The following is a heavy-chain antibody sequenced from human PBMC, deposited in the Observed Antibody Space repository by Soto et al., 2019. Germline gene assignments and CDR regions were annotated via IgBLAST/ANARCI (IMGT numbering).Heavy chain of an antibody. CDR1: GGSSSGYY. J-gene: IGHJ6*04. CDR2: INHSGST. V-gene: IGHV4-34*01. Sequence: PSETLSLTCAVYGGSSSGYYWSWIRQPPGKGLEWIGEINHSGSTNYNPSLKSRVTISVDTSKNQFSLKLSSVTAADTAVYYCARGQPTRKIYCSGGSCKNGPGSRGEDVWGKGTTVTVSS. D-gene: IGHD2-15*01. CDR3: ARGQPTRKIYCSGGSCKNGPGSRGEDV.